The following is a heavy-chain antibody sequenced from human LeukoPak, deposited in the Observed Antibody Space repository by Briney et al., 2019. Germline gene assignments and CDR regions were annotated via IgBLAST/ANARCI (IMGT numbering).Heavy chain of an antibody. CDR3: ARAYSSGWHLFDY. V-gene: IGHV3-74*01. Sequence: GGSLRLSCAASGFTFSSYWMHWVRQAPGKGLVWVSRINSDGSSTSYADSVKGRFTISRDNAKNTLYLQMNSLRAEDTAVYYCARAYSSGWHLFDYWGQGTLVTLSS. D-gene: IGHD6-19*01. CDR1: GFTFSSYW. CDR2: INSDGSST. J-gene: IGHJ4*02.